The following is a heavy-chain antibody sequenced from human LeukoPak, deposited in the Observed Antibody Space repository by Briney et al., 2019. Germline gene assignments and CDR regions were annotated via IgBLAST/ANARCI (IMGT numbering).Heavy chain of an antibody. J-gene: IGHJ5*02. Sequence: ASVTVSCKASGYTFTSYYMHWVRQAPGQGLEWMVIINPSGGSTSYAQKFQGRVTMTRDTSTSTVYMELSSLRSEDTAVYYCAREGHDTSGYYYPNWFDPWGQGTLVAVSS. D-gene: IGHD3-22*01. CDR2: INPSGGST. CDR1: GYTFTSYY. V-gene: IGHV1-46*01. CDR3: AREGHDTSGYYYPNWFDP.